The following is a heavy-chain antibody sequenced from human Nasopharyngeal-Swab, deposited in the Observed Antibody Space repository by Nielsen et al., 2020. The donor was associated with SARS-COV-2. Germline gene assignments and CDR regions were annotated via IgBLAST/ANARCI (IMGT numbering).Heavy chain of an antibody. CDR3: TRGYGWYAY. V-gene: IGHV4-59*01. Sequence: SETLSLTCTVSGGSISGFYWSWIRQLPGKGLEWMGYISDSGSTIYNPSLRSRVTISVDTSKNQFSLRLSSVTTADMAVYYCTRGYGWYAYWGQGTLVTVSS. D-gene: IGHD6-19*01. CDR1: GGSISGFY. J-gene: IGHJ4*02. CDR2: ISDSGST.